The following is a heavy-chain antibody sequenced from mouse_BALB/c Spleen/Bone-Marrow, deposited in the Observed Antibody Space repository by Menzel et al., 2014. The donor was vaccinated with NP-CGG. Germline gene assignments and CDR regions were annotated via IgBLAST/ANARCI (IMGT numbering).Heavy chain of an antibody. Sequence: ESGPGLVKPSQSLSLTCSVTGYSITSGYYWNWIRQFPGNKLEWMGYISYDGSNNYNPSLKNRISITRDTSKNQFFLKLNSVTTEDTATYYCVRDGPTRFFQYYFDYWGQGTTLTVSS. D-gene: IGHD1-1*01. J-gene: IGHJ2*01. V-gene: IGHV3-6*02. CDR2: ISYDGSN. CDR3: VRDGPTRFFQYYFDY. CDR1: GYSITSGYY.